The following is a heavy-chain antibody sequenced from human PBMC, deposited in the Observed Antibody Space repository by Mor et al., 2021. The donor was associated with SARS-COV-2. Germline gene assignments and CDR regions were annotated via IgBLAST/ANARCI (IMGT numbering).Heavy chain of an antibody. J-gene: IGHJ2*01. CDR3: ARSGLGSGGYARVVWYFDL. CDR2: IIPIFGTA. Sequence: MGGIIPIFGTANYAQKFQGRVTITADESTSTAYMELSSLRSEDTAVYYCARSGLGSGGYARVVWYFDLWGRGTLVTVSS. V-gene: IGHV1-69*01. D-gene: IGHD5-12*01.